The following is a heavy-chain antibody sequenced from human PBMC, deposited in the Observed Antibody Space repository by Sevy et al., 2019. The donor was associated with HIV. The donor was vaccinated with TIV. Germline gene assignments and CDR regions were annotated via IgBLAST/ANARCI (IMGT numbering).Heavy chain of an antibody. Sequence: ASVKVSCKASGYTFTGQYIHWVRQAPGQGLEWMGWINPNSGDTNYAQEFQGRVTMTRDTSISTAYMELSGLKSDDTAVYYCSSGLRLRGYSYGCFDYWGQGTLVTVSS. V-gene: IGHV1-2*02. CDR2: INPNSGDT. J-gene: IGHJ4*02. CDR3: SSGLRLRGYSYGCFDY. CDR1: GYTFTGQY. D-gene: IGHD5-18*01.